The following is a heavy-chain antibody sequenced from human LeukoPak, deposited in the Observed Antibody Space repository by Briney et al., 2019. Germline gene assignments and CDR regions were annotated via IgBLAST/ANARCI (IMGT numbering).Heavy chain of an antibody. D-gene: IGHD1-14*01. CDR2: IAYDGSRA. J-gene: IGHJ4*02. Sequence: GGSLRLSCAGSGFTFGGYGMHWFRQTPAKGLEWVAVIAYDGSRAFYAASVKGRFTISRDNSKNTMSVQMDDLRAEDTAVYYCTRYNNDHFDYWGQGTLVTVSS. V-gene: IGHV3-33*01. CDR1: GFTFGGYG. CDR3: TRYNNDHFDY.